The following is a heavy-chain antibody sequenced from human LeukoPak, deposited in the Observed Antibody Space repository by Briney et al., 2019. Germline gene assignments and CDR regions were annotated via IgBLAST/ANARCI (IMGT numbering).Heavy chain of an antibody. V-gene: IGHV1-2*02. J-gene: IGHJ4*02. CDR1: GYTFTGYY. D-gene: IGHD3-10*01. Sequence: ASVKVSCKASGYTFTGYYMHWVRRAPGQGLEWMGWINPNSGGTNYAQKFQGRVTMTRDTSISTAYMELSRLRSDDTAVYYCASAPAEYYYGSGSYYNVWGQGTLVTVSS. CDR3: ASAPAEYYYGSGSYYNV. CDR2: INPNSGGT.